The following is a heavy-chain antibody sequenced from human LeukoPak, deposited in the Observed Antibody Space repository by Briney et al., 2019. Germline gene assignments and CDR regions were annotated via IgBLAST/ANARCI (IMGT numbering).Heavy chain of an antibody. V-gene: IGHV3-7*01. Sequence: WGSLRLSCAASGFTFSGYWMSWVRQAPGKGLEWVANINQDGSDKKYVDSVKGRFTISRDNAKNSQYLQMNSLRVEDTAVYYCARSLWPEDYWGQGTVVTVSS. CDR1: GFTFSGYW. CDR2: INQDGSDK. CDR3: ARSLWPEDY. D-gene: IGHD2-21*01. J-gene: IGHJ4*02.